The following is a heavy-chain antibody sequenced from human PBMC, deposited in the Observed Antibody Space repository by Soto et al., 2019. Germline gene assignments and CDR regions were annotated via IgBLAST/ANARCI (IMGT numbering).Heavy chain of an antibody. CDR1: GYSFTSLD. J-gene: IGHJ4*02. D-gene: IGHD1-26*01. Sequence: QVQLVQSGAEVREPGASVKVSCKASGYSFTSLDINWVRQTAGQGHEWMGWMQPSTGRTGYAQKFQGRVTMTRDTSINTAYMELTTLTSADTAFYYCARGVSAGVDYWGQGTLVTVSS. CDR2: MQPSTGRT. V-gene: IGHV1-8*01. CDR3: ARGVSAGVDY.